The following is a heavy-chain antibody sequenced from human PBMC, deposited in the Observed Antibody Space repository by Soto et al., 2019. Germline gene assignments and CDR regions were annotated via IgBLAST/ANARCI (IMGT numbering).Heavy chain of an antibody. Sequence: EVQLVQSGAEVKKPGESLQISCKGSGYTFRSHWIAWVRQTPGKGLEWMGMIFPGDSDTRHSPSFQGRVTFSADKSINTAYLQWNSLKASDTALYYCARLGDGQRVQVVASGFDYSLDVWGQGTTVTVS. CDR2: IFPGDSDT. D-gene: IGHD2-21*01. CDR3: ARLGDGQRVQVVASGFDYSLDV. J-gene: IGHJ6*02. V-gene: IGHV5-51*01. CDR1: GYTFRSHW.